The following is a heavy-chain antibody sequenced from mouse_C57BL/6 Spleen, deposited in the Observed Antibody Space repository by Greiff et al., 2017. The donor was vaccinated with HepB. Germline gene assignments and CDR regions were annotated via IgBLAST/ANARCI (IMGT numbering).Heavy chain of an antibody. CDR1: GYAFSSYW. V-gene: IGHV1-80*01. Sequence: QVQLKQSGAELVKPGASVKISCKASGYAFSSYWMNWVKQRPGKGLEWIGQIYPGDGDTNYNGKFKGKATLTADKSSSTAYMQLSSLTSEDSAVYFCARWGTLYYAMDYWGQGTSVTVSS. CDR2: IYPGDGDT. J-gene: IGHJ4*01. CDR3: ARWGTLYYAMDY. D-gene: IGHD3-3*01.